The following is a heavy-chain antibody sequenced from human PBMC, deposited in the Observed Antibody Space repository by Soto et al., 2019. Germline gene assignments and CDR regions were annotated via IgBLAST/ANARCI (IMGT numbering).Heavy chain of an antibody. J-gene: IGHJ3*02. CDR1: GFTFSSYG. CDR3: AKRGSHAFDI. CDR2: ISYDGSNK. V-gene: IGHV3-30*18. Sequence: QVQLVESGGGVVQPGRSLRLSCAASGFTFSSYGMHWVRQAPGKGLEWVAVISYDGSNKYYADSVKGRFTISRDNSKNTLYLQTNSLRAEDTAVYYCAKRGSHAFDIWGQGTMVTVSS. D-gene: IGHD3-16*01.